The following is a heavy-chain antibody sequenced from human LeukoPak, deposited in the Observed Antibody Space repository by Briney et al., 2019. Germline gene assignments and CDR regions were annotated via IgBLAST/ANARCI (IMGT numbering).Heavy chain of an antibody. CDR2: MNPNSGNT. J-gene: IGHJ3*02. CDR1: GYTFTSYD. D-gene: IGHD3-9*01. V-gene: IGHV1-8*01. Sequence: ASVKVSCKASGYTFTSYDINWVRQATGQGLEWMGWMNPNSGNTGYAQKFQGRVTMTRNTSISTAYMELSSLRSEDMAVYYCARAEHYDILTGWAFDIWGQGTMVTVSS. CDR3: ARAEHYDILTGWAFDI.